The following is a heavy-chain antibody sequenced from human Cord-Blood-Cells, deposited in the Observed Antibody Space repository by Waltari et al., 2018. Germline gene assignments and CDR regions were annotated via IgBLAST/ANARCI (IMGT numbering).Heavy chain of an antibody. CDR3: ASSLYRYSGSYYFDY. J-gene: IGHJ4*02. CDR2: IIPIFRTA. V-gene: IGHV1-69*01. CDR1: GGTFSSYA. D-gene: IGHD1-26*01. Sequence: QVQLVQSGAEVKKPGSSVKVSCKASGGTFSSYAISWVRQAPGQGLECMGGIIPIFRTANYAQKFQGRVTITADESTSTAYMELSSLRSEDTAVYYCASSLYRYSGSYYFDYWGQGTLVTVSS.